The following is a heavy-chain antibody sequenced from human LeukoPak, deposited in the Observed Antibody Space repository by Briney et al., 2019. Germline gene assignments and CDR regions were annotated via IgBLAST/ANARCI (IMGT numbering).Heavy chain of an antibody. CDR2: INHSGST. Sequence: SETLSLTCAVYGGSFSGYYWSWIRQPPGKGLEWIGEINHSGSTNYNPSLKSRVTISVDTSKNQFSLKLSSVTAADTAVYYCARAKRYYYDSSGYFYWGQGTLVTVSS. CDR1: GGSFSGYY. V-gene: IGHV4-34*01. D-gene: IGHD3-22*01. J-gene: IGHJ4*02. CDR3: ARAKRYYYDSSGYFY.